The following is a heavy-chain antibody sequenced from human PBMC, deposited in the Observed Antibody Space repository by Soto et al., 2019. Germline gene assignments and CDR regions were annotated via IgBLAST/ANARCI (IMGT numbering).Heavy chain of an antibody. CDR3: AHRPRGCSYHFDY. V-gene: IGHV2-5*02. D-gene: IGHD5-18*01. Sequence: QITLEESGPPLVKPTQTLTLTCTFSGFSLTTSGVGVGWIRQPPGKALEWLARIYWDDDEGYSTSLKSKLTISKGTSKNQVVLTMSSMDPVDTATDVCAHRPRGCSYHFDYWGPGPGVTVSS. J-gene: IGHJ4*02. CDR1: GFSLTTSGVG. CDR2: IYWDDDE.